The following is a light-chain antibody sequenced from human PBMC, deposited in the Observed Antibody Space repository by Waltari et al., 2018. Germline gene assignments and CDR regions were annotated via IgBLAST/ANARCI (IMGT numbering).Light chain of an antibody. CDR3: CSYTGSSSPYV. J-gene: IGLJ1*01. Sequence: QSALPQPASVSGSHGQSITLSCPGTSSDVGGYNYVSWYQQHPGKAPKLLIYEVSNRPSGVSNRFSGSKSGNTASLTISGLQAEDEADYYCCSYTGSSSPYVFGAGTKVTVL. V-gene: IGLV2-14*01. CDR2: EVS. CDR1: SSDVGGYNY.